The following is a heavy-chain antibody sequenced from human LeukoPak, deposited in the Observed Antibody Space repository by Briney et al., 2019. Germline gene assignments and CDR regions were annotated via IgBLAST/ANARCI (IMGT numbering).Heavy chain of an antibody. J-gene: IGHJ4*02. D-gene: IGHD2-15*01. CDR2: IYYSGRT. V-gene: IGHV4-39*01. Sequence: SETLSLTCTVSGGSISTSNYYWGWIRQPPGKGLEWIGSIYYSGRTFYNLSLKSRVTISVGTSKNQFSLNLRSVTAADTALYYCTRLWSTDCNGGSCPHQPNYWGQGTLVTVSS. CDR3: TRLWSTDCNGGSCPHQPNY. CDR1: GGSISTSNYY.